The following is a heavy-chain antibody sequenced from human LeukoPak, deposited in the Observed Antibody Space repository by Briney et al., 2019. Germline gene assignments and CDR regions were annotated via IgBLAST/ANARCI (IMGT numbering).Heavy chain of an antibody. CDR2: IYHSGST. D-gene: IGHD6-6*01. J-gene: IGHJ4*02. CDR3: ARYGYSSSAGDY. V-gene: IGHV4-38-2*01. Sequence: PSETLSLTCAVSGYSISSGYYWGWIRHPPEKGLEGIGNIYHSGSTYYNPSLKSRVTISVDTSKNQFSLKLNSVTAADTAVYYCARYGYSSSAGDYWGQGTLVTASS. CDR1: GYSISSGYY.